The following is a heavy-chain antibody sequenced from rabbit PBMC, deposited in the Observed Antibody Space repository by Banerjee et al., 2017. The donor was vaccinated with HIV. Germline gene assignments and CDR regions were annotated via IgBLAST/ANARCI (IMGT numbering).Heavy chain of an antibody. Sequence: QSLEESGGGLVQPEGSLTLTCTASGFSFSSGYDMCWVRQAPGKGLEWIGYIATGSGSTWYATWAKGRFTVSKTSSTTVTLQMTSLTAADTATYFCASDPTGWGPNLWGPGTLVTVS. J-gene: IGHJ4*01. CDR1: GFSFSSGYD. D-gene: IGHD4-1*01. CDR2: IATGSGST. CDR3: ASDPTGWGPNL. V-gene: IGHV1S40*01.